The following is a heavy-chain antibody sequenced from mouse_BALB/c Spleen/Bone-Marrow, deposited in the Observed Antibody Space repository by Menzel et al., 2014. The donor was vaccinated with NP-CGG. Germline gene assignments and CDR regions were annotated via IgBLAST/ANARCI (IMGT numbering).Heavy chain of an antibody. CDR3: ARGGNWDDFDV. Sequence: EVQVVESRGGLVQPGGSRKLSCAASGFTFSTFGMHWVRQAPEKGLEWVAYISSGSTAIFYADTLKGRFTISRDNPENTLFLQMTSLRSEDTAMYYCARGGNWDDFDVWGAGTTVTVSS. CDR1: GFTFSTFG. CDR2: ISSGSTAI. D-gene: IGHD4-1*01. V-gene: IGHV5-17*02. J-gene: IGHJ1*01.